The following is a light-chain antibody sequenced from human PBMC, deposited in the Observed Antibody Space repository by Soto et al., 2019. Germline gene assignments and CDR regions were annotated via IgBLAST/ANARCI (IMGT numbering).Light chain of an antibody. CDR1: QSVSNNY. Sequence: EVVVTKSAGTLSLSPCERATLSCRASQSVSNNYLAWYQQKPGQAPRLRIYGASNRATGIPDRFSGSGSGTDFTLTISRLAPEDFAVYYCQQYGSSGTFGQGTKVDI. CDR3: QQYGSSGT. J-gene: IGKJ1*01. CDR2: GAS. V-gene: IGKV3-20*01.